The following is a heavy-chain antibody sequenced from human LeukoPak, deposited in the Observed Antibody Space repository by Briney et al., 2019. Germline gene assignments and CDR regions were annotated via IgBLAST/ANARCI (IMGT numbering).Heavy chain of an antibody. Sequence: ASVKVSCKASGGTFSSYAISWVRQAPGQGLEWMGGVVSIFGTAHYAQQFQGRVTITADESTSTAYMELSSLRSEDTAVYYCARDVAGVEAFDIWGQGTMVTVSS. CDR1: GGTFSSYA. CDR2: VVSIFGTA. V-gene: IGHV1-69*13. D-gene: IGHD3-10*01. J-gene: IGHJ3*02. CDR3: ARDVAGVEAFDI.